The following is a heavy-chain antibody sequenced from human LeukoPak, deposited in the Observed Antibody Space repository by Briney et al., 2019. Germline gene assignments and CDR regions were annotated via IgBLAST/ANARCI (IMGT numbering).Heavy chain of an antibody. V-gene: IGHV4-34*01. J-gene: IGHJ4*02. D-gene: IGHD1-1*01. Sequence: SETLSLTCAVYGGSFSGYYWSWIRQPPGKGLEWIGEINHSGSTNYNPSLKSRVTISVDTSKNQSSLKLSSVTAADTAVYYCARQVRGGPLGYWGQGTLVTVSS. CDR3: ARQVRGGPLGY. CDR1: GGSFSGYY. CDR2: INHSGST.